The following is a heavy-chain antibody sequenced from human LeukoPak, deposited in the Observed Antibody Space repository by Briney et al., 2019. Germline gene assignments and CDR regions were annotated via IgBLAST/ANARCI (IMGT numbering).Heavy chain of an antibody. Sequence: GGSLRLSCAASGFTFSDYYMSWIRQAPGKGLEWVSYISSSGSTIYYADSVKGRFTISRDNAKNSLYLQMNSLRAEDTAVYYCARALVVPAAIAYYYYGMDVWGQGTTVTVSS. CDR2: ISSSGSTI. D-gene: IGHD2-2*02. V-gene: IGHV3-11*01. CDR3: ARALVVPAAIAYYYYGMDV. CDR1: GFTFSDYY. J-gene: IGHJ6*02.